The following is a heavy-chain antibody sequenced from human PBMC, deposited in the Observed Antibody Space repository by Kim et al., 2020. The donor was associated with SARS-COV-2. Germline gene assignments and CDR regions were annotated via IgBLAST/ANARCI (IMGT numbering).Heavy chain of an antibody. CDR1: GGSISSSSYY. Sequence: SETLSLTCTVSGGSISSSSYYWGWIRQPPGKGLEWIGSIYYSGSTYYNPSLKSRVTISVDTSKNQFSLKLSSVTAADTAVYYCARQPKVWAAFDIWGQGTMVTVSS. D-gene: IGHD3-16*01. CDR3: ARQPKVWAAFDI. CDR2: IYYSGST. J-gene: IGHJ3*02. V-gene: IGHV4-39*01.